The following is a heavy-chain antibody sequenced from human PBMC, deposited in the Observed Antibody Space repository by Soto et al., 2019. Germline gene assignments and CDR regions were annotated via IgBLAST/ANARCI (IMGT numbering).Heavy chain of an antibody. CDR1: GGTFSSYA. J-gene: IGHJ1*01. V-gene: IGHV1-69*12. CDR3: ARGGLYYDSSGYSLQYFQH. Sequence: QVQLVQSGAEVKKPGSSVKVSCKASGGTFSSYAISWVRQAPGQGLEWMGGIIPIFGTANYAQKFQGRVTITADESTSTAYMELSSLRSEDTAVYYCARGGLYYDSSGYSLQYFQHWGQGTLVTVSS. CDR2: IIPIFGTA. D-gene: IGHD3-22*01.